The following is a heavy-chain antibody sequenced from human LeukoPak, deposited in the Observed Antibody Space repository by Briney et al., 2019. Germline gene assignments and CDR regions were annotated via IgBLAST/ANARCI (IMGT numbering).Heavy chain of an antibody. CDR1: GFTFSSYG. CDR3: ARGETRGDWFDP. V-gene: IGHV3-30*03. J-gene: IGHJ5*02. D-gene: IGHD3-3*01. CDR2: ISYDGSNK. Sequence: PGGSLRLSCAASGFTFSSYGMHWVRQAPGKGLEWVAVISYDGSNKYYADSVKGRFTISRDNSKNTLYLQMNSLRAEDTAVYYCARGETRGDWFDPWGQGTLVTVSS.